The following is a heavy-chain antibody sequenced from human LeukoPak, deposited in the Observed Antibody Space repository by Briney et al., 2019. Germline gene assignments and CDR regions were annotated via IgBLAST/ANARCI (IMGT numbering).Heavy chain of an antibody. D-gene: IGHD4-17*01. Sequence: HTGGFLRLSCAGVGFTFSSYEMTWGRQAPGKGLEWVAYISSTGRTQNYADSVEGLFTISRDNAENSVYLQMNSLRVEDTAVYYCAKYGDYRYLYGMDVWGQGTTVTVS. J-gene: IGHJ6*02. CDR1: GFTFSSYE. V-gene: IGHV3-48*03. CDR2: ISSTGRTQ. CDR3: AKYGDYRYLYGMDV.